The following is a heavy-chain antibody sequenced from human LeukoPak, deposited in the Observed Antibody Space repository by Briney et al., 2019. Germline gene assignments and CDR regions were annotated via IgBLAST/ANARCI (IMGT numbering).Heavy chain of an antibody. V-gene: IGHV4-59*08. J-gene: IGHJ3*02. Sequence: SETLSLTCTVSGGSISRYYWSWLRQPPGKGLEWFGYIYYSGSTHYNPSPKSRVTISVDTSKNQFSLKLSSVTAADTAVYYCARHNTALDAFDIWGQGTMVTVSS. CDR3: ARHNTALDAFDI. D-gene: IGHD5-18*01. CDR2: IYYSGST. CDR1: GGSISRYY.